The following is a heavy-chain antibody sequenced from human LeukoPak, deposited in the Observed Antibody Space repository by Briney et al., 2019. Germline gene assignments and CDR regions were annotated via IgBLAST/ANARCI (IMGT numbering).Heavy chain of an antibody. CDR2: ITGSSGST. Sequence: GGSLRLSCAASGFTFSTYGMSWVRQAPGKGLEWVSAITGSSGSTYYADSVKGRFTISRDNSKNTLYLQINSLRVEDTAVYYCARDQLGAVLYFDYWGQGTLVTVSS. D-gene: IGHD1-1*01. CDR1: GFTFSTYG. J-gene: IGHJ4*02. CDR3: ARDQLGAVLYFDY. V-gene: IGHV3-23*01.